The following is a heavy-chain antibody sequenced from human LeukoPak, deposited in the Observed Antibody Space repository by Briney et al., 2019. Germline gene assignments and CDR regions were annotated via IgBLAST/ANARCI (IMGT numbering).Heavy chain of an antibody. Sequence: GGSLRLSCAASGFTFNNYWMGWVRQAPGKGLEWVANIKQDGSETYYLDSVKGRFTISRDNTKNSLYLQMNSLRAEDTAVYYCSRDPTYYLRYGYFDYWGQGALVTVSS. D-gene: IGHD1-26*01. CDR3: SRDPTYYLRYGYFDY. CDR1: GFTFNNYW. J-gene: IGHJ4*02. CDR2: IKQDGSET. V-gene: IGHV3-7*01.